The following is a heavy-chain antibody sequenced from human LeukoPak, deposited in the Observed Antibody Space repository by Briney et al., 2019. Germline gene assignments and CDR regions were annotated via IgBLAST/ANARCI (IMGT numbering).Heavy chain of an antibody. Sequence: GASVKVSCKASGYTFTSYDINWVRQAPGQGLEWMGWINPNSGGTNYAQKFQGRVTMTRDTSISTAYMELSRLRSDDTAVYYCARNGVVPAAIGRGVGRDAFDIWGQGTMVTVSS. CDR2: INPNSGGT. D-gene: IGHD2-2*01. V-gene: IGHV1-2*02. J-gene: IGHJ3*02. CDR3: ARNGVVPAAIGRGVGRDAFDI. CDR1: GYTFTSYD.